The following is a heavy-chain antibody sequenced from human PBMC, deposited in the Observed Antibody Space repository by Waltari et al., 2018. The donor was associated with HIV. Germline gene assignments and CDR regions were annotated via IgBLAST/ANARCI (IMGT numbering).Heavy chain of an antibody. CDR2: KYDRSKWYN. J-gene: IGHJ3*02. Sequence: QVQLQQSGPGLVKPSQTLSLTCAISGDSVSSNSAAWNWIRQSPSRGLEWLGRKYDRSKWYNYYAVSVKSRITTNPDTSKNQFSLQLNSVTPEDTAVYYCARDRSIVSAMNDAFDIWGQGTMVTVSS. CDR1: GDSVSSNSAA. D-gene: IGHD1-26*01. CDR3: ARDRSIVSAMNDAFDI. V-gene: IGHV6-1*01.